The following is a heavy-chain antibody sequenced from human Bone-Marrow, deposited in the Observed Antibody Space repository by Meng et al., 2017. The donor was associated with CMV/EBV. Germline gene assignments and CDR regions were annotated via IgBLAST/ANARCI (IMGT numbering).Heavy chain of an antibody. CDR1: GFTFSSYS. CDR3: ARELIVVVPAAMWIQLWHDYYGMDV. Sequence: GESLKISCAASGFTFSSYSMNWVRQAPGKGLEWVSSISSSSSYIYYADSVKGRFTISRDNAKNSLYLQMNSLRAEDTAVYYCARELIVVVPAAMWIQLWHDYYGMDVWGQGTTVTVSS. J-gene: IGHJ6*02. V-gene: IGHV3-21*01. CDR2: ISSSSSYI. D-gene: IGHD2-2*01.